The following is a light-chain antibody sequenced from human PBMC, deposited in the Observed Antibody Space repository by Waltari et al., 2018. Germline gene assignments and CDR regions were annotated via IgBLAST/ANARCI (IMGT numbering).Light chain of an antibody. CDR1: SSDVGGYNF. V-gene: IGLV2-14*03. Sequence: QSALTQPASVSGSPGQSITISCPGTSSDVGGYNFVSWYQQHPGKAPKLMIYGVSNRPSGVSSRFSGSKSGNTASLTISGLQAEDEADYYCNSYTSSYTYVFGTGTKVTVL. J-gene: IGLJ1*01. CDR3: NSYTSSYTYV. CDR2: GVS.